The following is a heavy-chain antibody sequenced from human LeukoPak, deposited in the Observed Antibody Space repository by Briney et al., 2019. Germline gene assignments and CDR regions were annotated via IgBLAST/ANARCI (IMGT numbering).Heavy chain of an antibody. D-gene: IGHD2-2*02. CDR2: IIPILGIA. CDR1: RGTLTSYT. V-gene: IGHV1-69*02. CDR3: ARCPTIPYCSSTSCYSRNAFDI. Sequence: GSSVKVSCKASRGTLTSYTISWVRQAPAQGLEWMGRIIPILGIANYAQKLQGRVTITPDKSTSTAYMDLSRLSSQYTAVYYCARCPTIPYCSSTSCYSRNAFDIWGQGTMVTVSS. J-gene: IGHJ3*02.